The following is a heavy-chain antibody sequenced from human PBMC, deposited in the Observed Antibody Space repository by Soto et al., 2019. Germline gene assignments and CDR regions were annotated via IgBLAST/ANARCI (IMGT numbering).Heavy chain of an antibody. CDR3: ARDKFKQSGCDS. CDR2: ISYDGSNK. D-gene: IGHD6-19*01. J-gene: IGHJ5*01. Sequence: QVQLVESGGGVVQPGRSLRLSCAASGFTFSSYAMHWVRQAPGKGLEWVAVISYDGSNKYYADSVKGRFTISRDNSKNTLYLQMNRLRAEDTAVYYFARDKFKQSGCDSWAQGTLVTVSS. V-gene: IGHV3-30-3*01. CDR1: GFTFSSYA.